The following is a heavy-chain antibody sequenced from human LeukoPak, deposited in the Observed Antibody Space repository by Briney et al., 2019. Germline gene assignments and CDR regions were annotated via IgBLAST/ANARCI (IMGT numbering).Heavy chain of an antibody. Sequence: LSCAAXGFTFSNYWXNWVRQARGKGRXGEANIKQDGSEKYYVDSVEGRFTISRDKNKKSMYLQMNSLRAEETAVYYCARDQSGSGTGGFDYWGQGTLVSVSS. D-gene: IGHD3-10*01. V-gene: IGHV3-7*01. CDR1: GFTFSNYW. J-gene: IGHJ4*02. CDR2: IKQDGSEK. CDR3: ARDQSGSGTGGFDY.